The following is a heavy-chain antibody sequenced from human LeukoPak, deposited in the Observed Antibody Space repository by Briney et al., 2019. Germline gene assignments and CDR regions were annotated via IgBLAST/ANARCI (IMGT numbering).Heavy chain of an antibody. CDR1: EFIFSSYA. CDR3: ATDSSTWYFDY. CDR2: ISGSGGST. Sequence: GGSLRLSCAASEFIFSSYAMSWVRQAPGKGLEWVSGISGSGGSTDYADSVKGRFTISRDNSKNTLYPQMNSLRAEDTAVYYCATDSSTWYFDYWGQGTQVTVSS. V-gene: IGHV3-23*01. D-gene: IGHD6-13*01. J-gene: IGHJ4*02.